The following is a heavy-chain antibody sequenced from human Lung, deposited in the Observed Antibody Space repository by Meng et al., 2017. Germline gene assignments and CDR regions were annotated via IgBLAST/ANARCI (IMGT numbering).Heavy chain of an antibody. CDR3: AKARIQLWLFDY. Sequence: VLLVGSGGAVVQPGGSLRLSCAASGFTFSSYALIWVRQAPGKGLEWVSGILGSGDSTFYADSVKGRFTISRDNSKNTLFPQMNSLRDEDTAVYYCAKARIQLWLFDYWGQGTLVTVSS. J-gene: IGHJ4*02. CDR1: GFTFSSYA. D-gene: IGHD5-18*01. CDR2: ILGSGDST. V-gene: IGHV3-23*04.